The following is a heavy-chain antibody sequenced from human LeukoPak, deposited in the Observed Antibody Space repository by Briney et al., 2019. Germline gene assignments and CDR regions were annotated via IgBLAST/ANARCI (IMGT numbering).Heavy chain of an antibody. D-gene: IGHD1-14*01. CDR3: ARHLLRTSTSFDY. V-gene: IGHV4-34*01. CDR1: GGSVSGYY. J-gene: IGHJ4*02. Sequence: SETLSLTCAVYGGSVSGYYWSWIRQPPGKGLEWIGEIKHDGSTKYNSSLKSRVTISIDTSKNQFSLKLSSVTAADTAIYYCARHLLRTSTSFDYWDQGNLVTVSS. CDR2: IKHDGST.